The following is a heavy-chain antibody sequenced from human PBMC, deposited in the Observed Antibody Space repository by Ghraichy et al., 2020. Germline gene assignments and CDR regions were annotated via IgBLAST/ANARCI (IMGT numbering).Heavy chain of an antibody. Sequence: GESLRLSCVGSGFTFDHFHFSWIRHAPGKDLEWISYISGSGRTVYYADSVKGRFSISRDSATSSLHLQMTRLAVEDTAVYYCARGLAESTFFIDLWGQGTLVTVSS. J-gene: IGHJ5*02. V-gene: IGHV3-11*01. CDR2: ISGSGRTV. CDR1: GFTFDHFH. CDR3: ARGLAESTFFIDL. D-gene: IGHD2/OR15-2a*01.